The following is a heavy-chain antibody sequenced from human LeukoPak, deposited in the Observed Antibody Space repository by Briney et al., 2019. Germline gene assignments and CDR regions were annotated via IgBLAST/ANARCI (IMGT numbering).Heavy chain of an antibody. CDR3: ARGPQISRYFDWLPRLDY. V-gene: IGHV4-34*01. D-gene: IGHD3-9*01. CDR2: IYHSGST. Sequence: QAAEPLSLTCALYGGSFRGYYWSWIPHPPGKGLEWIGEIYHSGSTNYIPSLKSRVTISVDTSKNQFSLKMSSVTAADTAVYYCARGPQISRYFDWLPRLDYWGQGTLVTVSS. CDR1: GGSFRGYY. J-gene: IGHJ4*02.